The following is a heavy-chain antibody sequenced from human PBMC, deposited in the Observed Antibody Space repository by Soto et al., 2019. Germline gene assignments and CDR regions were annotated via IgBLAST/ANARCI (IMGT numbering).Heavy chain of an antibody. CDR2: ISSSSSTI. Sequence: EVQLVESGGGLVQPGGSLRLSCAASGFTFSSYSMNWVRQAPGKGLEWVSYISSSSSTIYYADSVKGRFTISRDNAKNSLCLQMNSLRDEDTAVYYCAREDGDLNWFDPWGQGTLVTVSS. CDR1: GFTFSSYS. J-gene: IGHJ5*02. CDR3: AREDGDLNWFDP. V-gene: IGHV3-48*02. D-gene: IGHD4-17*01.